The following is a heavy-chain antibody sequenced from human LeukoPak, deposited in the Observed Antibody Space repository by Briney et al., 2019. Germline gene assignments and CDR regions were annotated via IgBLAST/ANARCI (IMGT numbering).Heavy chain of an antibody. V-gene: IGHV4-61*02. J-gene: IGHJ1*01. D-gene: IGHD1-14*01. Sequence: SQTLSLTCTVSGDSISSGDYYWSWIRQPAGKGLEWIGRIYASGRTNYNPSLKSRVTISIDTSKNQFSLKLSSVTAADTAVYYCARHPASNHECFQYWGQGTLVTVSS. CDR1: GDSISSGDYY. CDR3: ARHPASNHECFQY. CDR2: IYASGRT.